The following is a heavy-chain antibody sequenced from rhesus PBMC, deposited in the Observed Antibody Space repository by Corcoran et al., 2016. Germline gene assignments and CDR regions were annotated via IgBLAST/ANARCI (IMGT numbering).Heavy chain of an antibody. V-gene: IGHV4-76*01. Sequence: QVQLQESGPGVVKPSETLSLTCAVSGFSISSGYDWSWFRQPPGKGLELIGYFYCRSWSTNYNTSLKNPCTSSKDTSKTQFSLRLSSLTAADTAVYYCARSPPAQYYFDYWGQGVLVTVSS. CDR2: FYCRSWST. J-gene: IGHJ4*01. CDR1: GFSISSGYD. CDR3: ARSPPAQYYFDY.